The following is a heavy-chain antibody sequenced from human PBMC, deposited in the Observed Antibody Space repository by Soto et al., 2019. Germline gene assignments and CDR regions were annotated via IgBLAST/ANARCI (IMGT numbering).Heavy chain of an antibody. CDR2: INPNSGGT. V-gene: IGHV1-2*04. CDR3: GRDARGDEAPMDY. J-gene: IGHJ4*02. Sequence: ASVKVSCKASGYTFTSYYIQWVRQAPGQGLEWMGIINPNSGGTNYAQKFQGWVTMTRDTSISTAYMELSRLRSDDTAVYYCGRDARGDEAPMDYWGQGTLVTVSS. D-gene: IGHD3-10*01. CDR1: GYTFTSYY.